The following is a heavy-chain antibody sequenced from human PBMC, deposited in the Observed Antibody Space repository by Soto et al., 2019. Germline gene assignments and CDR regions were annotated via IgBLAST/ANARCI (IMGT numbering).Heavy chain of an antibody. CDR3: ARDLEYSSSSFWFDP. CDR2: IIPIFGTA. Sequence: EASVKVSCKASGGTFSSYAISWVRQAPGQGLEWMGGIIPIFGTANYAQKFQGRVTITADESTSTAYMELSSLRSEDTAVYYCARDLEYSSSSFWFDPWGQGTLVTVSS. V-gene: IGHV1-69*13. J-gene: IGHJ5*02. D-gene: IGHD6-6*01. CDR1: GGTFSSYA.